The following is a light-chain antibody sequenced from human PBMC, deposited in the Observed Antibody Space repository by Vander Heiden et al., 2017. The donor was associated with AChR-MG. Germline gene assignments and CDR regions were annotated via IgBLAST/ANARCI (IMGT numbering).Light chain of an antibody. CDR2: EDK. J-gene: IGLJ3*02. V-gene: IGLV6-57*02. Sequence: NFILTQPHSVSESPGTTVTISCTGSSGNIARSYIQWYQQRPGSAPTTVIVEDKERPSGVPDLFSGAIDSSSNSASLTIAGLRTEDEADYYCQADDSSNWVFGGGTRLTVL. CDR1: SGNIARSY. CDR3: QADDSSNWV.